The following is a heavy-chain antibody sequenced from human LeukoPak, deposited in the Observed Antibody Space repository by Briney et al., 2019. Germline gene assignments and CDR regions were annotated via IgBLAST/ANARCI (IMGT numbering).Heavy chain of an antibody. CDR2: INHSGST. CDR3: ARRVAAALRTYYFDY. Sequence: SETLSLTCAVYGGSFSGYYWSWIRQPPGKGLEWIGEINHSGSTNYNPSLKSRITISVDTSKNQFSLKLSSVTAADTAVYYCARRVAAALRTYYFDYWGQGTLVTVSS. V-gene: IGHV4-34*01. CDR1: GGSFSGYY. J-gene: IGHJ4*02. D-gene: IGHD6-13*01.